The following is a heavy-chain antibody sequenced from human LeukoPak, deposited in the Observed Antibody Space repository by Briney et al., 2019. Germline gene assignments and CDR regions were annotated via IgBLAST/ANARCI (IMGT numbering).Heavy chain of an antibody. CDR1: GFTSSSYA. CDR2: ISGSGGNT. Sequence: GGSLRLSCAASGFTSSSYAMSWVRQAPGKGLEWVSGISGSGGNTYYADSVKGRFTISRDNSKNTLYLQMNSLRAEDTAMYYCAKGGVGSGKTFDSWGQGTLVTVSS. J-gene: IGHJ4*02. CDR3: AKGGVGSGKTFDS. V-gene: IGHV3-23*01. D-gene: IGHD3-10*01.